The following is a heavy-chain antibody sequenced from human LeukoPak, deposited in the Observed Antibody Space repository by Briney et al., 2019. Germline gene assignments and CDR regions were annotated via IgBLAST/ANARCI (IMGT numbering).Heavy chain of an antibody. CDR3: ARRDIGAAYSALGYYYMDV. Sequence: SETLSLTCAVSGYSISSGYYCGWIRQPPGKGLEWIGSIYHSGSTYYNPSLKSRVTISVDTSKNQFSLKLSSVTAADTAVYYCARRDIGAAYSALGYYYMDVRGKGTTVTVSS. J-gene: IGHJ6*03. D-gene: IGHD2-15*01. V-gene: IGHV4-38-2*01. CDR2: IYHSGST. CDR1: GYSISSGYY.